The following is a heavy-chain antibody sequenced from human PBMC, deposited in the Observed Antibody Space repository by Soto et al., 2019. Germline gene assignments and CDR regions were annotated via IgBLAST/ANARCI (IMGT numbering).Heavy chain of an antibody. CDR2: ISSSSSYI. D-gene: IGHD3-9*01. CDR3: ARPLRYFDWLSPPDAFDI. V-gene: IGHV3-21*01. Sequence: GGSLRLSCAASGFTFSSYSMNWVRQAPGKGLEWVSSISSSSSYIYYADSVKGRFTISRDNAKNSLYLQMNSLRAEDTAVYYCARPLRYFDWLSPPDAFDIWGQGTMVTVSS. J-gene: IGHJ3*02. CDR1: GFTFSSYS.